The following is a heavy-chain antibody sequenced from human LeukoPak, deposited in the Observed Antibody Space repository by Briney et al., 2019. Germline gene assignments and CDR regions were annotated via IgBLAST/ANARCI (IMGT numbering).Heavy chain of an antibody. D-gene: IGHD3-10*01. CDR2: ISSSGSRI. J-gene: IGHJ4*02. CDR3: ARDHLGYYAPGY. CDR1: GFSFSDYY. Sequence: TGGSLRLSSVGSGFSFSDYYRSRSRQAPGKGLEWLAYISSSGSRIYYAESVKGRLTISRDNAENSVYLQMNSLTVEDTAVYYCARDHLGYYAPGYWGQGALVTVSS. V-gene: IGHV3-11*01.